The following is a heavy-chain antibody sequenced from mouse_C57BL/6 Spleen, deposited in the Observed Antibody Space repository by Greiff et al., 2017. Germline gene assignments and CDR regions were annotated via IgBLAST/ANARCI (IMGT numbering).Heavy chain of an antibody. V-gene: IGHV5-6*02. CDR1: GFTFSSYG. J-gene: IGHJ2*01. CDR2: ISSGGSYT. Sequence: DVKLVESGGDLVKPGGSLQLSCAASGFTFSSYGMSWVRQTPDKRLEWVATISSGGSYTYYQDSVKGRFTISRDNAKNTRYLQMSSLKAEDTAMYYCARQVGSYYFDYWGQGTTLTVSS. D-gene: IGHD2-2*01. CDR3: ARQVGSYYFDY.